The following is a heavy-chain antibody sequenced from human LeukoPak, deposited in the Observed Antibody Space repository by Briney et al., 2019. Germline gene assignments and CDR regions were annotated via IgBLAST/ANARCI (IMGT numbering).Heavy chain of an antibody. J-gene: IGHJ5*02. V-gene: IGHV1-8*02. CDR3: ARGGERANFYGLGSSPNWFDP. CDR1: GYTFISYD. D-gene: IGHD3-10*01. Sequence: ASVTVSCKASGYTFISYDINWVRQAAGQGLEWMGWMNPNSGNTGYAQKFQGRGTMTRNTSIITAYMELSGLRSDDTAVYYCARGGERANFYGLGSSPNWFDPWGQGTLVTVSS. CDR2: MNPNSGNT.